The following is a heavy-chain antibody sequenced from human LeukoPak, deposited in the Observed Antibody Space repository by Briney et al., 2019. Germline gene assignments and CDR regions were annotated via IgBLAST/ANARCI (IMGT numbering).Heavy chain of an antibody. CDR1: GYTFTSYG. D-gene: IGHD1-26*01. Sequence: VSVKVSCKASGYTFTSYGISWVRQAPGQGLEWMGWISAYNGNTNYAQKLQGRVTMTTDTSTSTAYMELRSLRSDDTAAYYCARAGLVGALSRAFDIWGQGTMVTVSS. CDR2: ISAYNGNT. J-gene: IGHJ3*02. CDR3: ARAGLVGALSRAFDI. V-gene: IGHV1-18*01.